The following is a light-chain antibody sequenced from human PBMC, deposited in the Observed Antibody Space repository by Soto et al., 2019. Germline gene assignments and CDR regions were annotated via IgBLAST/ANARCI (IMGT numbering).Light chain of an antibody. CDR1: QSVLYSSNNKNY. CDR2: WAP. Sequence: DIVMTQSPDSLAVSLGERATINCKSSQSVLYSSNNKNYLAWYQQKPGQPPKLLIYWAPTRKSEVPDRFSGSGSATDFTLTISSLQAEDAAVYYCQQYYSSPITFGQGTRLEIK. CDR3: QQYYSSPIT. J-gene: IGKJ5*01. V-gene: IGKV4-1*01.